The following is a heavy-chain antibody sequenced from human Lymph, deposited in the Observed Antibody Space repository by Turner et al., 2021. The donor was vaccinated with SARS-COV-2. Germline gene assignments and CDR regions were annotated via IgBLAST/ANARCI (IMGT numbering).Heavy chain of an antibody. J-gene: IGHJ5*02. Sequence: QVQLQESGPRLVKPLETLSLTCTVSGGSMNSNYWSWIRQPPGKRLEWIGYIYYRGSTNYNPSLESRVTISVDTSRNQFSLNLTSVTAADTSIYYGSRETFNNWVDPWGQGTLVTVSS. CDR3: SRETFNNWVDP. CDR1: GGSMNSNY. V-gene: IGHV4-59*01. CDR2: IYYRGST.